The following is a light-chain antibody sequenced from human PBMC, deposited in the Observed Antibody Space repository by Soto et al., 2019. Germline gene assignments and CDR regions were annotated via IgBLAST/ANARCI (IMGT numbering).Light chain of an antibody. J-gene: IGKJ4*01. CDR3: QQLYSYPLT. CDR2: AAS. CDR1: QGITSY. V-gene: IGKV1-9*01. Sequence: IQVTQSPSSLSASVGDRVTITCRASQGITSYLAWYQQKPGKAPKLLIYAASALQTEVSSRFSGSGYGTDFALTISNLQPEDFATYFCQQLYSYPLTFGGGTTVEF.